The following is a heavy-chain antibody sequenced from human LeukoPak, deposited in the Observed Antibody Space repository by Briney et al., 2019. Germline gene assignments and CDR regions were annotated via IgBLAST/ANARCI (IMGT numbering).Heavy chain of an antibody. Sequence: GGSLRLSCVASGFPFNIYAMNWVRLAPGEGLEWVSGIDGSGGDINYAASVKGRFTISRDNPKNTVYLQMNSLRAEDTAVYYCAKDFVLFYYDSRGYVDYWGQGTLVTVSS. CDR2: IDGSGGDI. CDR3: AKDFVLFYYDSRGYVDY. J-gene: IGHJ4*02. CDR1: GFPFNIYA. V-gene: IGHV3-23*01. D-gene: IGHD3-22*01.